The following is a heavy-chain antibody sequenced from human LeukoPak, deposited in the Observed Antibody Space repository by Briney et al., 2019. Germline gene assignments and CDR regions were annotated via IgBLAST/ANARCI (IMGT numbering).Heavy chain of an antibody. CDR1: GGSISSHY. Sequence: SETLSLTCTVSGGSISSHYWIWIRQPPGKGLEWIGYIYYSGSTNYNPSLKSRVTISVDTSKNQFSLKLGSVTAADTAEYYWARNRQNIVVVAAATPYYYCYGMDVWGQGTTVTVSS. V-gene: IGHV4-59*11. D-gene: IGHD2-2*02. CDR2: IYYSGST. J-gene: IGHJ6*02. CDR3: ARNRQNIVVVAAATPYYYCYGMDV.